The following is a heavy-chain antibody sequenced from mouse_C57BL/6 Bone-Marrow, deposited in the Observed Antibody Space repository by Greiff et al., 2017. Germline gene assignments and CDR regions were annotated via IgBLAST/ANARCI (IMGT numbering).Heavy chain of an antibody. V-gene: IGHV5-4*03. J-gene: IGHJ4*01. CDR3: ARPPPLMDY. CDR1: GFTFSSYA. CDR2: ISDGGSYT. Sequence: EVMLVESGGGLVKPGGSLKLSCAASGFTFSSYAMSWVRQTPEKRLEWVATISDGGSYTYYPDNVKGRFTISRDNAKNTLFLQMTSLRSEDTAMYYCARPPPLMDYWGQGTSVTVSS.